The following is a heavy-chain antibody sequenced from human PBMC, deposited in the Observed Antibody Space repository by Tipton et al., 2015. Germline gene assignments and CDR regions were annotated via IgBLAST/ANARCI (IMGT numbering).Heavy chain of an antibody. CDR3: ARARGRHGGLFDS. CDR2: IHPSDSET. D-gene: IGHD4-23*01. J-gene: IGHJ4*02. V-gene: IGHV5-51*01. CDR1: GYTFSNHW. Sequence: QLVQSGAEVKKPGESLKISCKVSGYTFSNHWIGWVRQMPGKGLEWVGIIHPSDSETKYSPSFEGLVTISADKSTSTVYLQWSSLKASDTAVYYCARARGRHGGLFDSWGQGTLVTVSS.